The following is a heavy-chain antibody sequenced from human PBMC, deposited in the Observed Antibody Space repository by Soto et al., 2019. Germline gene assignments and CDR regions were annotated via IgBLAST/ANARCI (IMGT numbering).Heavy chain of an antibody. J-gene: IGHJ4*02. D-gene: IGHD6-19*01. CDR1: GYSFTSYW. CDR3: ARPDWGPGIAVAAPRY. V-gene: IGHV5-51*01. Sequence: VESLKISCKGSGYSFTSYWIGWVRQMPGKALEWMGIIYPGDSDTRYSPSFQGQVTISADKSISTAYLQWSSLEASDTAMYYCARPDWGPGIAVAAPRYWGQGTLVAVSS. CDR2: IYPGDSDT.